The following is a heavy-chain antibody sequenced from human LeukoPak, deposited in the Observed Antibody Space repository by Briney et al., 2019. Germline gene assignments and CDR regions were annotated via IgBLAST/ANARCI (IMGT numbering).Heavy chain of an antibody. CDR1: GGSFSGYY. CDR2: IFSDGTT. CDR3: ARGSEWFGKFDF. Sequence: PSETLSLTCAVYGGSFSGYYWSWIRQSPGRGLEWIGYIFSDGTTNYNPSLKSRVTISIDTSKNQFSLKLSSVTAADAAVYYCARGSEWFGKFDFWGLGTLVTVS. D-gene: IGHD3-10*01. J-gene: IGHJ4*02. V-gene: IGHV4-59*01.